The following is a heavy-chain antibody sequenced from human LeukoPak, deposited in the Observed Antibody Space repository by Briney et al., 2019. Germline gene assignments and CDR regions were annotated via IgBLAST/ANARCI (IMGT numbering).Heavy chain of an antibody. D-gene: IGHD3-3*01. CDR2: MNPNSGNT. Sequence: ASVKVSCKASGYTFTSYDINWVRQATGQGLEWMGWMNPNSGNTGYAQKFQGRVTITRNTSISTAYMELSSLRSEDTAVYYCARGYFEWLFGYYYYYYMDVWGQGTTVTVSS. V-gene: IGHV1-8*03. CDR1: GYTFTSYD. J-gene: IGHJ6*03. CDR3: ARGYFEWLFGYYYYYYMDV.